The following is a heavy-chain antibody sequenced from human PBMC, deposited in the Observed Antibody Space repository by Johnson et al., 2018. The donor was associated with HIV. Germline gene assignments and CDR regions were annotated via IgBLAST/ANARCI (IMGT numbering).Heavy chain of an antibody. CDR1: GFTFSNFG. V-gene: IGHV3-30*02. CDR3: ITEGVRDGYNLAFDI. CDR2: IRYDGSNK. J-gene: IGHJ3*02. Sequence: QVQLVESGGGVVQPGRSLRLSCAASGFTFSNFGMHWVRQAPGKGLEWVAFIRYDGSNKYYADSVKGRFTISRDNSKNTLYLQMNSLRAEDTAVYYCITEGVRDGYNLAFDIWGQGTVVTVSS. D-gene: IGHD5-24*01.